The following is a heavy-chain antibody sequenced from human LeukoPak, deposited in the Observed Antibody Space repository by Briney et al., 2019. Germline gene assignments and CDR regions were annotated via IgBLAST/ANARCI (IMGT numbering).Heavy chain of an antibody. J-gene: IGHJ4*02. Sequence: SVKVSCKASGGTFSSYAISWVRQAPGQGLEWMGGIIPIFGTANYAQKFQGRVTITADESTSTAYMELSSLRSEDTAVYYCARGPSHNWNYGGSHYFDYWGQGTLVTVSS. CDR3: ARGPSHNWNYGGSHYFDY. CDR1: GGTFSSYA. D-gene: IGHD1-7*01. CDR2: IIPIFGTA. V-gene: IGHV1-69*13.